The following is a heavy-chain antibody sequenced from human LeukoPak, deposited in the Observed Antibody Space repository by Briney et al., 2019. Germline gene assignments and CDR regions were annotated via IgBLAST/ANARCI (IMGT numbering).Heavy chain of an antibody. J-gene: IGHJ6*02. CDR1: GYSFTSYW. CDR2: IYPGDSDT. V-gene: IGHV5-51*01. CDR3: ARHYYGSGNYLHCYYGMDV. Sequence: GESLKISCKGSGYSFTSYWIGWVRQMPGKGLEWMGIIYPGDSDTRYSPSFQGQVTISADKSISTAYLQWSGLKASDTAMYYCARHYYGSGNYLHCYYGMDVWGQGTTVTVSS. D-gene: IGHD3-10*01.